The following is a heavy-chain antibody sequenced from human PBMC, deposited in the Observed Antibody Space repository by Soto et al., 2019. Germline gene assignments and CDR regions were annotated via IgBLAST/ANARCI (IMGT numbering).Heavy chain of an antibody. CDR2: IYASGST. D-gene: IGHD6-13*01. CDR1: GGSISSYY. Sequence: QVQLQESGPGLVKPSETLSLTCTVSGGSISSYYWSWIRQPAGKELEWIGRIYASGSTNYNPSLKRRVPMSVDTSKNQCSLKLSSVSAADTAVYYCARDATRYSSSCFYYYYGMDVWGQGTTVTVSS. J-gene: IGHJ6*02. V-gene: IGHV4-4*07. CDR3: ARDATRYSSSCFYYYYGMDV.